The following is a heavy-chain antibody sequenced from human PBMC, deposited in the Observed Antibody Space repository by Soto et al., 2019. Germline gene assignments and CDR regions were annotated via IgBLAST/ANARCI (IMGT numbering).Heavy chain of an antibody. CDR1: GGTFSSYA. CDR3: ARGTGELELRGYNWFDP. V-gene: IGHV1-69*13. D-gene: IGHD1-7*01. Sequence: SVKVSCKASGGTFSSYAISWVRQAPGQGFEWMGGIIPIFGTANYAQKFQGRVTITADESTSTAYMELSSLRSEDTAVYYCARGTGELELRGYNWFDPWGQGTLVTVSS. CDR2: IIPIFGTA. J-gene: IGHJ5*02.